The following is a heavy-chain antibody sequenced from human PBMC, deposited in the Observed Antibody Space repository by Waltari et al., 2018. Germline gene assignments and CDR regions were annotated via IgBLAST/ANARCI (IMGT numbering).Heavy chain of an antibody. D-gene: IGHD3-3*01. V-gene: IGHV1-69*01. CDR3: ARGGGLPLDF. J-gene: IGHJ4*02. Sequence: QVQLVQSGAEVKKPGSSVKVSCKASGGTFSNYAINWVRQAPGQGPEWMGGIIPIFGTPNYAQKFQGRVTITADDSTSTAYMELSSLTSDDTAVYYCARGGGLPLDFWGQGTLVIVSA. CDR1: GGTFSNYA. CDR2: IIPIFGTP.